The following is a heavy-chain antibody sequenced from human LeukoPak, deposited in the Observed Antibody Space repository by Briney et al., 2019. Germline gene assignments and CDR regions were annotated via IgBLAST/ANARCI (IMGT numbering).Heavy chain of an antibody. Sequence: GGSLRLSCAASGFTFSRYWMSWVRQVPRKGLEWVAIIKQDGGEIYYVDSVKGRFTISRDNAKNTLYLQMNSLRAEDTAVYYCARAASGPEFDYWGQGALVTVSS. J-gene: IGHJ4*02. V-gene: IGHV3-7*01. CDR1: GFTFSRYW. D-gene: IGHD6-19*01. CDR3: ARAASGPEFDY. CDR2: IKQDGGEI.